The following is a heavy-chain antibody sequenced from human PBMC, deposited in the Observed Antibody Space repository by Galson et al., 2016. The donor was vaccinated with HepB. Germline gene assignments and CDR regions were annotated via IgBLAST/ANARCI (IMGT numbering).Heavy chain of an antibody. V-gene: IGHV3-64D*08. D-gene: IGHD2-2*01. J-gene: IGHJ3*02. CDR2: ISNDGRSR. CDR3: LKSGYCGITDCLHAFDI. Sequence: SLRLSCAASGFTFSSYSMLWVRQAPGKGLEYISTISNDGRSRYFVDSVRGRFTISRDNSKNTVYLQMSSLRPEDSATYYCLKSGYCGITDCLHAFDIWGQGTMVTVSS. CDR1: GFTFSSYS.